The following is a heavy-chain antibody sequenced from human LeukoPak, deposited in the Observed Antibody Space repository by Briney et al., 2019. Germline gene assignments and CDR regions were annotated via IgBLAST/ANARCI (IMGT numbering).Heavy chain of an antibody. D-gene: IGHD3-3*01. V-gene: IGHV3-48*04. CDR1: AFTFSTYS. CDR3: AGEYYDFWSGYLDAFDI. J-gene: IGHJ3*02. CDR2: ISSSGSAI. Sequence: GGSLRLSCAASAFTFSTYSMNWVRQAPGKGLQWVSYISSSGSAIYYADSVKGRFTISRDNAKSSLYLQMNSLRAEDTAVYYCAGEYYDFWSGYLDAFDIWGQGTMVTVSS.